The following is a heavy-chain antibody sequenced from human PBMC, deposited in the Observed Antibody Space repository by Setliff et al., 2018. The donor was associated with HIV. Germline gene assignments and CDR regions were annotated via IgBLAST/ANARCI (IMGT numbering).Heavy chain of an antibody. CDR3: HSGYDTEEQSYFDY. J-gene: IGHJ4*02. CDR1: GFTFDRYW. D-gene: IGHD5-12*01. V-gene: IGHV3-74*01. Sequence: PGGSLRLSCAASGFTFDRYWMHWVRQAPGKGLVWVSRVNRDGSSKTYADSVKDRFTIARDNAKKTLYLQMNSRRAEDTGVYYCHSGYDTEEQSYFDYWGQGTLVTVSS. CDR2: VNRDGSSK.